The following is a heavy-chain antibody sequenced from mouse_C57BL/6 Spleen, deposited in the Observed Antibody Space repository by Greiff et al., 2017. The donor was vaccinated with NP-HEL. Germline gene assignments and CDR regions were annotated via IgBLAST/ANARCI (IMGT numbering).Heavy chain of an antibody. V-gene: IGHV1-76*01. J-gene: IGHJ2*01. CDR2: IYPGSGNT. CDR3: ARGDGSSNY. Sequence: QVQLQQSGAELVRPGASVKLSCKASGYSFTDYYINWVKQRPGQGLEWIARIYPGSGNTYYNEKFKGKATLTAEKSSSTAYMQLSSLRSEDAAVYICARGDGSSNYWGKGTTLTVSS. D-gene: IGHD1-1*01. CDR1: GYSFTDYY.